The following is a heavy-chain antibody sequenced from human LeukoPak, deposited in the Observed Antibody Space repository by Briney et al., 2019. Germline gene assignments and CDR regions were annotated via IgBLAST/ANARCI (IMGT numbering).Heavy chain of an antibody. CDR2: INPNSGGT. J-gene: IGHJ5*02. CDR1: GYTFTGYY. Sequence: ASVKVSCKASGYTFTGYYMHWVRQAPGQGLEWMGWINPNSGGTNYAQKFRGRVTMTRDTSISTAYMELSRLRSDDTAVYYCARDGSSQGDWFDPWGQGTLVTVSS. CDR3: ARDGSSQGDWFDP. D-gene: IGHD3-10*01. V-gene: IGHV1-2*02.